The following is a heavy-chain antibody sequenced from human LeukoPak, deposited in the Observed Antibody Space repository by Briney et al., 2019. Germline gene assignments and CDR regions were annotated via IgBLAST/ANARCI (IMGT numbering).Heavy chain of an antibody. Sequence: GASVKVSCKASGYTFTGYYMHWVRQAPGQGLEWMGWINPNSGGTNYAQKFQGRVTMTRDTSISTAYMELSSLRSEDTAVYYCARVGYCSSTSCYQAYMDVWGKGTTVTISS. J-gene: IGHJ6*03. D-gene: IGHD2-2*01. CDR2: INPNSGGT. V-gene: IGHV1-2*02. CDR1: GYTFTGYY. CDR3: ARVGYCSSTSCYQAYMDV.